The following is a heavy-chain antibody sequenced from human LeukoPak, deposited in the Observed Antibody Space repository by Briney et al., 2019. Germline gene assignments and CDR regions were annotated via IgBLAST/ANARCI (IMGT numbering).Heavy chain of an antibody. CDR1: GGSISSGGYY. CDR3: AREDQGWYFDL. CDR2: IYYSGST. Sequence: SETLSLTCTVSGGSISSGGYYWSWIRQHPGKGLEWIGYIYYSGSTYYNPSLKSRVTISVDTSKNQFPLKLSSVTAADTAVYYCAREDQGWYFDLWGRGTLVTVSS. V-gene: IGHV4-31*03. D-gene: IGHD2-2*01. J-gene: IGHJ2*01.